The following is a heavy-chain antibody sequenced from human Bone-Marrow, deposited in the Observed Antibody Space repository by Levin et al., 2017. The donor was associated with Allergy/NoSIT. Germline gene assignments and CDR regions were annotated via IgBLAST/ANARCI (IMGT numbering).Heavy chain of an antibody. CDR2: ILFDGTKE. CDR1: GFSFGSYA. V-gene: IGHV3-30*01. CDR3: VSSTSTSWYDYFEF. J-gene: IGHJ4*02. D-gene: IGHD6-13*01. Sequence: GESLKISCAASGFSFGSYAMYWVRQAPGQGLEWVAAILFDGTKEDYADSVKGRFTISRDNSRNTLFLQMNSLRAEDTAVYYCVSSTSTSWYDYFEFWGQGALVTVSS.